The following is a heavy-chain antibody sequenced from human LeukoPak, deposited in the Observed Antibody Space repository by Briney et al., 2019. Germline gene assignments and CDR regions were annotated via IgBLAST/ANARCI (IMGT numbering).Heavy chain of an antibody. D-gene: IGHD3-10*01. CDR1: GFTFSSYA. V-gene: IGHV3-23*01. CDR3: ARGQRRFVDS. Sequence: TGGSLRLSCAASGFTFSSYAMSWVRQAPGKGLEWVSAISGSGGSTYYADSVKGRFTISRDNSKSNLFLQMNGLSPEDTAVYYCARGQRRFVDSWGQGTLVIVSS. J-gene: IGHJ4*02. CDR2: ISGSGGST.